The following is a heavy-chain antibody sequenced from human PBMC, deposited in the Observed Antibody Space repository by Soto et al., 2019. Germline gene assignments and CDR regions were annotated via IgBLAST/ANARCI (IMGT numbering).Heavy chain of an antibody. Sequence: QVQLQESGPGLVKPSETLSLTCTVSGVSISSYYWSWIRQPPGKGLEWIGYIYYSGSTNYNPSLQSRVTISVDTSKNQFSLKLSSVTAADTAVDYCARIGGYPAQGMDVWGQGTTVTVSS. J-gene: IGHJ6*02. CDR3: ARIGGYPAQGMDV. D-gene: IGHD3-16*01. CDR2: IYYSGST. V-gene: IGHV4-59*01. CDR1: GVSISSYY.